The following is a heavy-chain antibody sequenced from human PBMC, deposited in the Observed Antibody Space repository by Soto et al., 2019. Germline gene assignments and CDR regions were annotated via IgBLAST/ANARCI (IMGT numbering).Heavy chain of an antibody. CDR2: IKSKADGGTV. J-gene: IGHJ4*02. CDR1: GLRFSDAW. CDR3: TRRPKAGDAGVDPLAY. V-gene: IGHV3-15*07. Sequence: EVRLVESGGGSVKPEGSLRLSCAASGLRFSDAWMNWVRQTPGKGLEWVGRIKSKADGGTVDYAAPVNGRFTISRDDSENMLYLQMNNLKADDTGIYYCTRRPKAGDAGVDPLAYGGQGALVTVSS. D-gene: IGHD3-10*01.